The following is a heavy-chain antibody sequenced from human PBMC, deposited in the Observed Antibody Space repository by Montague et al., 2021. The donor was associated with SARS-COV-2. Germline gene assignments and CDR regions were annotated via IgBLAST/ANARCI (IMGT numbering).Heavy chain of an antibody. CDR2: INHSRTT. D-gene: IGHD4-23*01. CDR1: GGSFSGYY. CDR3: ARWDPQTLTLIGLRGKSASAY. J-gene: IGHJ4*02. Sequence: SETLSLTCAVYGGSFSGYYWTWIRQSPGKGLEWIAEINHSRTTNYNFNPSLRSRVTISVDTSKSQFSLKLSSVTAADTGVYYCARWDPQTLTLIGLRGKSASAYWDPRTLLAASS. V-gene: IGHV4-34*01.